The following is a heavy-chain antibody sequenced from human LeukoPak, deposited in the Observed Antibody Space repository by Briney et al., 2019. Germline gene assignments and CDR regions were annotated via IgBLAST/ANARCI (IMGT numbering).Heavy chain of an antibody. CDR2: INHSGST. CDR1: GGSFSGYY. D-gene: IGHD2-15*01. Sequence: PSETLSLTCAVYGGSFSGYYWSWIRQPPGKGLEWIGEINHSGSTNYNPSLKSRVTISVDTSKNQFSLKLSSVTAADTAVYYCARDRHYSPLYGMDVWGQGTTVTVSS. V-gene: IGHV4-34*01. J-gene: IGHJ6*02. CDR3: ARDRHYSPLYGMDV.